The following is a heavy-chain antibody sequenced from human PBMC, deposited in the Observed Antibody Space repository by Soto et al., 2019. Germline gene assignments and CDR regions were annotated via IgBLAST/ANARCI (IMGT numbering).Heavy chain of an antibody. CDR3: ARSYYDILTGYYRNWFDP. CDR2: IIPIFGTA. Sequence: QVQLVQSGAEVKKPGSSVKVSCKASGGTFSSYAISWVRQAPGQGLEWMGGIIPIFGTANYAQKFQGSVTITADESTSPAYMELSSLRSEDTAVYYCARSYYDILTGYYRNWFDPWGQGTLVTVSS. V-gene: IGHV1-69*01. CDR1: GGTFSSYA. J-gene: IGHJ5*02. D-gene: IGHD3-9*01.